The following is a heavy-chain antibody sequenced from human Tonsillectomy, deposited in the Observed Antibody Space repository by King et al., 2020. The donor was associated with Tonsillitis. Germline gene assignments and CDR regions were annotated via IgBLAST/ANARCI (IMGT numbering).Heavy chain of an antibody. Sequence: VQLVESGGGVVQPGRSLRLSCAASGFTFSSYAMHWVRQAPGKGLEWVAVISYDGSNKYYADSVKGRFTISRDNSKNTLYLQMNSLRAEDTAVYYCARGQGALYSSSPHYYFDYWGQGTLVTVSS. V-gene: IGHV3-30-3*01. D-gene: IGHD6-6*01. CDR1: GFTFSSYA. CDR3: ARGQGALYSSSPHYYFDY. CDR2: ISYDGSNK. J-gene: IGHJ4*02.